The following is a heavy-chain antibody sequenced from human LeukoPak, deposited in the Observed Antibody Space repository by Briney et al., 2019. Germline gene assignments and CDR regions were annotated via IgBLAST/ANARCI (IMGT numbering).Heavy chain of an antibody. Sequence: AGSLRLSCAASGLTFSSFDMNWVRQAPGKGLEWVSYISSSGSTIYYADSVKGRFTISRDNAKNSLYLQMNSLRAEDTAVYYCARAWGSGLFDYWGQGTLVTVSS. V-gene: IGHV3-48*03. J-gene: IGHJ4*02. CDR1: GLTFSSFD. CDR3: ARAWGSGLFDY. D-gene: IGHD3-16*01. CDR2: ISSSGSTI.